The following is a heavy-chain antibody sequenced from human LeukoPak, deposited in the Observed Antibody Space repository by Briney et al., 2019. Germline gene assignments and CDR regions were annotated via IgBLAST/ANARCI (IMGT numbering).Heavy chain of an antibody. CDR3: ARVLCGGAKMCYKRFPDFGP. CDR1: GYTFNTLY. CDR2: INPNTGGT. D-gene: IGHD2-21*01. J-gene: IGHJ5*01. Sequence: ASVKVSCKASGYTFNTLYMHWLRQVPGQGPVWMGWINPNTGGTAYSQRFQGRITVFADTSTNTAYMELTGLTSDDTAVYYCARVLCGGAKMCYKRFPDFGPWGQGTLVTVSS. V-gene: IGHV1-2*02.